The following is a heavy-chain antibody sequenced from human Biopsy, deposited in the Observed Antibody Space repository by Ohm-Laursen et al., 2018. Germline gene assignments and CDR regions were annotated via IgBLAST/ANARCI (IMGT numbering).Heavy chain of an antibody. CDR3: ARRPYGGTRYWYFDL. V-gene: IGHV4-31*01. Sequence: TLSLTCIVSGGSVSSGGFYWSWIRQHPGKGLGWIGYIYYSGTTYYNPSLKSLVTISVDTSKNQFSLKLNSVTAADTTVYYCARRPYGGTRYWYFDLWGRGTLVTVSS. J-gene: IGHJ2*01. D-gene: IGHD4-23*01. CDR2: IYYSGTT. CDR1: GGSVSSGGFY.